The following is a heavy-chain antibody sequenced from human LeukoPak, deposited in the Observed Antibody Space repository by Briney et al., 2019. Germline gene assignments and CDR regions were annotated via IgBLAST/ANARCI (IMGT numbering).Heavy chain of an antibody. CDR3: ARLTTVALDY. CDR2: ITSSSRTI. J-gene: IGHJ4*02. CDR1: GFTFSDYD. Sequence: GGSLRLSCAASGFTFSDYDMNWVRQPPGKGLEWVSYITSSSRTINYADSVKGRFTVSRDNAKNSLYLQMDSLRDEDTAVYYCARLTTVALDYWGQGTLVTVSS. V-gene: IGHV3-48*02. D-gene: IGHD4-23*01.